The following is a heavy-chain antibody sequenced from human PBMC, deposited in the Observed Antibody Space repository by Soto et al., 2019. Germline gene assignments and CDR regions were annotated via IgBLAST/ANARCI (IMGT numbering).Heavy chain of an antibody. CDR1: GFTFSSYA. CDR2: TSGSGGST. Sequence: PGGSLRLSCAASGFTFSSYAMSWVRQAPGKGLEWVSATSGSGGSTYCADSVKGRFTISRDNSKNTLYPQMNSLRAEDTAVYYCASRRSGWNWFDPWGQGTLVTVSS. V-gene: IGHV3-23*01. CDR3: ASRRSGWNWFDP. J-gene: IGHJ5*02. D-gene: IGHD6-19*01.